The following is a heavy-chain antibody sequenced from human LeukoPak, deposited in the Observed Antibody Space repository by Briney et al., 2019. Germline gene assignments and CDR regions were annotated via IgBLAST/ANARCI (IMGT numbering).Heavy chain of an antibody. CDR1: GFTFSIYA. CDR3: AKDSLGAAGAFDM. Sequence: GGSLRLSCAASGFTFSIYAMNWVRQAPGKGLEWVSTISGIGGSTYYADSVKGRFTISRDNSKNTLSLQMNSLRAEDTAVYYCAKDSLGAAGAFDMWGQGTMVTVSS. J-gene: IGHJ3*02. V-gene: IGHV3-23*01. CDR2: ISGIGGST. D-gene: IGHD6-13*01.